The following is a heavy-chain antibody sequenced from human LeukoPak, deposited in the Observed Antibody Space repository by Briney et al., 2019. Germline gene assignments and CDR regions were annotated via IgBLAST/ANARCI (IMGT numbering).Heavy chain of an antibody. CDR1: GFSFTAYS. J-gene: IGHJ4*02. CDR3: ARRFDS. CDR2: IGPGGDI. V-gene: IGHV3-48*01. Sequence: GGSLRLSCAASGFSFTAYSMNWVRQAPGRGLEWISYIGPGGDIYYADSVTGRFTVSRDIAKNSLYLQMNGLRVEDTAVYYCARRFDSWGQGTLVTISS.